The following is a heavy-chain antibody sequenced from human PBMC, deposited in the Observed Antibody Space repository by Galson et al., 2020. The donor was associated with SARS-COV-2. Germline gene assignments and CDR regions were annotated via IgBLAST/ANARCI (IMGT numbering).Heavy chain of an antibody. V-gene: IGHV4-31*03. CDR1: GGSISSGGYY. Sequence: SQTLSLTCTVSGGSISSGGYYWSWIRQHPGKGLEWIGYIYYSRSTYYNPSLKSRVTISVDTSKNQFSLKLSSVTAADTAVYYCASGYSSSWYGFDYWGQGTLVTVSS. CDR2: IYYSRST. CDR3: ASGYSSSWYGFDY. D-gene: IGHD6-13*01. J-gene: IGHJ4*02.